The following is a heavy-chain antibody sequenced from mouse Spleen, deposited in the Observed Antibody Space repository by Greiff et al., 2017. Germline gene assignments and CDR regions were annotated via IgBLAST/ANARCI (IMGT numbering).Heavy chain of an antibody. CDR3: ARQSYGYDGYYFDY. V-gene: IGHV5-9-3*01. CDR2: ISSGGSYT. Sequence: EVQLVESGGGLVQPGGSRKLSCAASGFTFSSYAMSWVRQTPEKRLEWVATISSGGSYTYYPDSVKGRFTISRDNAKNTLYLQMSSLRSEDTAMYYCARQSYGYDGYYFDYWGQGTTLTVSS. CDR1: GFTFSSYA. D-gene: IGHD2-2*01. J-gene: IGHJ2*01.